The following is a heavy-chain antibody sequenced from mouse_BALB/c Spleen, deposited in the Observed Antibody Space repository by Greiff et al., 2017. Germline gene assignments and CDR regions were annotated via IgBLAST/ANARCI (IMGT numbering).Heavy chain of an antibody. J-gene: IGHJ2*01. D-gene: IGHD2-4*01. CDR1: GFSLTSYD. V-gene: IGHV2-9-2*01. CDR2: IWTGGGT. Sequence: ESGPGLVAPSQSLSITCTVSGFSLTSYDISWIRQPPGKGLEWLGVIWTGGGTNYNSAFMSRLSISKDNSKSQVFLKMNSLQTDDTAIYYCVRASTMITTSEFDYWGQGTTLTVSS. CDR3: VRASTMITTSEFDY.